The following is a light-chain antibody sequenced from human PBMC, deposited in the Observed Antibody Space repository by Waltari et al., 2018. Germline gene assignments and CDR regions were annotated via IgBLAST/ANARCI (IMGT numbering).Light chain of an antibody. J-gene: IGLJ3*02. V-gene: IGLV2-11*01. Sequence: QSVLTQPRSVSGSPGQSVAISCTGTSSDVGGYAYVSWYQHYPGKAHKVRIYGVYKRPSGVPDRFSGAQSGNTSSLCVSGRQAEDEADYYCCSYANSKWVYGGGTKLTVL. CDR3: CSYANSKWV. CDR2: GVY. CDR1: SSDVGGYAY.